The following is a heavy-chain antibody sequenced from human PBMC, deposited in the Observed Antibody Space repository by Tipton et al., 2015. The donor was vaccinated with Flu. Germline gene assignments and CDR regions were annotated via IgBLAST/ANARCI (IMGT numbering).Heavy chain of an antibody. V-gene: IGHV4-39*07. CDR2: IYYTGST. J-gene: IGHJ5*02. CDR1: GGSISGTIYY. CDR3: ARSSTAGGPLRP. D-gene: IGHD2/OR15-2a*01. Sequence: TLSLTCTVSGGSISGTIYYWGWIRQPPEKGLEWIGTIYYTGSTYYNPSLKSRVTISVDTSKNQFSLKLSSVTAADTAVYYCARSSTAGGPLRPWGQGTLVTVSS.